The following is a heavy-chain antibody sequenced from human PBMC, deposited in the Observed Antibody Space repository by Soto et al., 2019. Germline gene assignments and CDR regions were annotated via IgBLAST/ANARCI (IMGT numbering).Heavy chain of an antibody. CDR1: GGSISSGGYY. D-gene: IGHD3-10*01. CDR3: ARLTSGPVYFDY. CDR2: IYYSGST. J-gene: IGHJ4*02. V-gene: IGHV4-31*01. Sequence: QVQLQESGPGLVKPSQTLSLTCTVSGGSISSGGYYWSWIRQHPGKGLEWIGYIYYSGSTYYNPSLKSPVTIAGDTPKSQSSLKLSSVTAADTAVYYCARLTSGPVYFDYWGQGTLVTVSS.